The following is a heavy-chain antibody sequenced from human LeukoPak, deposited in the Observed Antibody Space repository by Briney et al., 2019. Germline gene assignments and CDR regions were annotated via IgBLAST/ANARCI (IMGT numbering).Heavy chain of an antibody. CDR2: ISSSGSTI. CDR3: ARDEPYNSGWYYFDY. J-gene: IGHJ4*02. CDR1: GFTFSDYH. V-gene: IGHV3-11*01. D-gene: IGHD6-19*01. Sequence: PGGSLRLSCAASGFTFSDYHMSWIRQAPGKGLEWVSYISSSGSTIYYADSVKGRFTISRDNAKNSLYLQMNSLRAEDTAVYYCARDEPYNSGWYYFDYWGQGTLVTVSS.